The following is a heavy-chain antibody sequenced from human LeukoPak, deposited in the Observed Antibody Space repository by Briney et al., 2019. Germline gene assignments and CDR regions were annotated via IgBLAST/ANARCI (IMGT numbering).Heavy chain of an antibody. J-gene: IGHJ4*02. CDR3: ARESMVRGGPQGPDRFDY. CDR2: ISSSSSYI. D-gene: IGHD3-10*01. Sequence: GGSLRLSCAASGFTFSSSWMNWVRQAPGKGLEWVSSISSSSSYIYYADSVKGRFTISRDNAKNSLYLQMNSLRAEDTAVYYCARESMVRGGPQGPDRFDYWGQGTLVTVSS. V-gene: IGHV3-21*04. CDR1: GFTFSSSW.